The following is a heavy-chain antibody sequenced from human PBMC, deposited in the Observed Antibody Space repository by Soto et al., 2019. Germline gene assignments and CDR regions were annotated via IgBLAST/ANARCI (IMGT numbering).Heavy chain of an antibody. CDR2: IDPSDSYT. Sequence: EVQLVQSGAEVKKPGESLRISCKGSGYSFTSYWISWVRQMPGKGLEWMGRIDPSDSYTNYSPSFQGHVTISADKSISTAYLQWSSLKASDTAMYDCASSRVLRYFGYYYGMDVWGQGTTVTVSS. V-gene: IGHV5-10-1*01. J-gene: IGHJ6*02. D-gene: IGHD3-9*01. CDR3: ASSRVLRYFGYYYGMDV. CDR1: GYSFTSYW.